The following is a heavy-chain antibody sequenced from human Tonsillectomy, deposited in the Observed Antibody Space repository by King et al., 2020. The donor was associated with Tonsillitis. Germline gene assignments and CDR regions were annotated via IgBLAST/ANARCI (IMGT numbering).Heavy chain of an antibody. J-gene: IGHJ4*02. CDR3: STGLPIDY. Sequence: QLVQSGGGLVKPGGSLRLSCAASGIAFTNAWMSWVRQAPGKGLEWIGRIKSKTDGGTTDYAAPVKGRFTMSRDDSTNTLFLQMSSLKTEDTAVYYCSTGLPIDYWGQGTLVTVSS. CDR1: GIAFTNAW. CDR2: IKSKTDGGTT. V-gene: IGHV3-15*01.